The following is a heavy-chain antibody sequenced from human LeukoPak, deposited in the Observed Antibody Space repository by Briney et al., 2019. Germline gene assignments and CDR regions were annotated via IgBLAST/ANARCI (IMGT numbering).Heavy chain of an antibody. CDR1: GYTFTGYY. CDR2: INPNSGGT. J-gene: IGHJ4*02. CDR3: ARESPLRYCSSTSCYTGTSPYYFDY. V-gene: IGHV1-2*02. D-gene: IGHD2-2*02. Sequence: GASVKVSCKASGYTFTGYYMHWVRQAPGQGLEWMGWINPNSGGTNYAQKFQGRVTMTRDTSISTAYMELRSLRSDDTAVYYCARESPLRYCSSTSCYTGTSPYYFDYWGQGTLVTVSS.